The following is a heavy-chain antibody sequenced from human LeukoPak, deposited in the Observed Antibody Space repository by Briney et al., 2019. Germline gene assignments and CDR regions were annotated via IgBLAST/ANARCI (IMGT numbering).Heavy chain of an antibody. D-gene: IGHD6-19*01. CDR2: IYTSGNT. Sequence: SETLSLTCTVSGGSISSGTYYWNWIRPPAGKGLEWIGRIYTSGNTNYHPSLKSRVTISVDTSKNQFSLKLSSVTAADTAVYYCARGLYSSLNWFDPWGQGTLVTVSS. CDR1: GGSISSGTYY. J-gene: IGHJ5*02. V-gene: IGHV4-61*02. CDR3: ARGLYSSLNWFDP.